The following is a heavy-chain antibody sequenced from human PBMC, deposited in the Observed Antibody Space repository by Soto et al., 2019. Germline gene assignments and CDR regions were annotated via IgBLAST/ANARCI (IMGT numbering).Heavy chain of an antibody. V-gene: IGHV5-51*01. J-gene: IGHJ6*02. CDR3: ARHSRVVPAATRPTDYYYYYGMDV. Sequence: GESLKISCKGSGYSFTSYWIGWVRQMPGKGLEWMGIIYPGDSDTRYSPSFQGQVTISADRSISTAYLQWSSLKASDTAMYYCARHSRVVPAATRPTDYYYYYGMDVWGQGTTVTVSS. CDR2: IYPGDSDT. CDR1: GYSFTSYW. D-gene: IGHD2-2*01.